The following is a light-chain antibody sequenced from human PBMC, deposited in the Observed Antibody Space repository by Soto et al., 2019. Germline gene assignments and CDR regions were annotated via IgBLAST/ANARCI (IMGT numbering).Light chain of an antibody. V-gene: IGKV3-15*01. Sequence: ETVMTQSPATLSVSPGERATLSCRASQTVSSNLAWYQQKPGQSPRLLIYGASTRATGIPARFSGSGSGTDFTLTISSLEPEDFAVYYCQQRSNWPITFGQGTRLEIK. CDR3: QQRSNWPIT. J-gene: IGKJ5*01. CDR2: GAS. CDR1: QTVSSN.